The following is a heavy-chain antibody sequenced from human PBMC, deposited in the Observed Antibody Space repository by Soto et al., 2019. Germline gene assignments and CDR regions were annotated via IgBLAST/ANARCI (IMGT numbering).Heavy chain of an antibody. Sequence: GGSLRLSCIASGFTFSSYGMHWVRQAPGKGLERVAYIWNDGTYKYYAESVKGRFTLSRDNSKNTLFLHMDSLRAEDTAVYFCARAKEDGLGEFCDYRDQGTLVTVYS. J-gene: IGHJ4*02. CDR3: ARAKEDGLGEFCDY. V-gene: IGHV3-33*01. D-gene: IGHD3-10*01. CDR1: GFTFSSYG. CDR2: IWNDGTYK.